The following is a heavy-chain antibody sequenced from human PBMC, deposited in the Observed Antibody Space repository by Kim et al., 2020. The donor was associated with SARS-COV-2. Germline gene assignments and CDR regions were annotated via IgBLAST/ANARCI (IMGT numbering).Heavy chain of an antibody. J-gene: IGHJ4*02. CDR3: ARGILTGYYTDYLDY. Sequence: ASVKVSCKASGYTFTSYAMHWVRQAPGQRLEWMGWINAGNGNTKYSQKFQGRVTITRDTSASTAYMELSSLRSEDTAVYYCARGILTGYYTDYLDYWGQGTLVTVSS. D-gene: IGHD3-9*01. CDR1: GYTFTSYA. V-gene: IGHV1-3*01. CDR2: INAGNGNT.